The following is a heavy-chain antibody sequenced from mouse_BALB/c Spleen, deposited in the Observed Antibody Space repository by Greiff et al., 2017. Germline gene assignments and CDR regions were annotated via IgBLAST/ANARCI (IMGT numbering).Heavy chain of an antibody. CDR3: ASYYGYYFDY. J-gene: IGHJ2*01. CDR2: INPSNGRT. CDR1: GYTFTSYW. Sequence: QVHVKQSGAELVKPGASVKLSCKASGYTFTSYWMHWVKQRPGQGLEWIGEINPSNGRTNYNEKFKSKATLTVDKSSSTAYMQLSSLTSEDSAVYYCASYYGYYFDYWGQGTTLTVSS. V-gene: IGHV1S81*02. D-gene: IGHD1-2*01.